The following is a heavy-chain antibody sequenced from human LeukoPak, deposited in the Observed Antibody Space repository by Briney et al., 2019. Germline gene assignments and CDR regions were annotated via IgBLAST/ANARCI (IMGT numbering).Heavy chain of an antibody. D-gene: IGHD3-10*01. J-gene: IGHJ5*02. V-gene: IGHV4-59*01. CDR3: ARGSPPGGSGSYYNWFDP. CDR1: GGSISRYY. CDR2: IYYSGST. Sequence: PSETLSLTCTVSGGSISRYYWSWIRQPPGKGLEWIGYIYYSGSTNYNYSLKSRVTISVDTSKNQFSLKLSSVTAADTAVYYCARGSPPGGSGSYYNWFDPWGQGTLVTVSS.